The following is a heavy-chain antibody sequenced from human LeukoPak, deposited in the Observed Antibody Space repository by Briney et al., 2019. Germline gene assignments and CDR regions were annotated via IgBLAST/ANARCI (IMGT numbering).Heavy chain of an antibody. CDR3: ARDWYYDILTGYYLQPFDY. CDR2: IKQDGSEK. V-gene: IGHV3-7*01. D-gene: IGHD3-9*01. J-gene: IGHJ4*02. CDR1: GFTFSSYG. Sequence: PGGSLRLSCAAAGFTFSSYGLSWVRQAPGKGLEWVANIKQDGSEKYYVDSVKGRFTISRDDAKNSLYLQMNSLRAEDTAVYYCARDWYYDILTGYYLQPFDYWGQGTLVTVSS.